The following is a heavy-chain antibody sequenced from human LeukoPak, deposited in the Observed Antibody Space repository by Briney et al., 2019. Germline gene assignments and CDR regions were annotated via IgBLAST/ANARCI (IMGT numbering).Heavy chain of an antibody. V-gene: IGHV4-59*12. CDR1: GGSISSYY. J-gene: IGHJ4*02. Sequence: PSETLSLTCTVSGGSISSYYWSWIRQPPGKGLEWIGYIYYSGSTNYNPSLKSRVTISVDTSKNQFSLKLSSVTAADTAVYYCARGPSMVRGVITNYWGQGTLVTVSS. CDR2: IYYSGST. D-gene: IGHD3-10*01. CDR3: ARGPSMVRGVITNY.